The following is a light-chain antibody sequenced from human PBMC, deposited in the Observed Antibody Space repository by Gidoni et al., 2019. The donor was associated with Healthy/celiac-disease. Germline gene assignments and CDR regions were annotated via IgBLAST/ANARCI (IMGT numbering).Light chain of an antibody. Sequence: NFMLTQPHSVSESPGKTVTISCTRSSGSIASNYVQWYQQRPGSSPTTVIYEDNQRPPGVPARFSGSIDSSSNSASLTISGLKTEDEADYYCQSYDSSNLHVVFGGGTKLTVL. CDR3: QSYDSSNLHVV. J-gene: IGLJ2*01. CDR1: SGSIASNY. V-gene: IGLV6-57*01. CDR2: EDN.